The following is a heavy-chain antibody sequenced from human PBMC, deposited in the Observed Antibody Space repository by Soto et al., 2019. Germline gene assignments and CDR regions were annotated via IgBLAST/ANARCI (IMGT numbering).Heavy chain of an antibody. CDR3: ARSTDYYDSSGYYRPRYNWFDP. J-gene: IGHJ5*02. V-gene: IGHV1-69*13. CDR1: GGTFSSYT. CDR2: IIPIFGTA. D-gene: IGHD3-22*01. Sequence: GASVKVSCKASGGTFSSYTISWVRQAPGQGLEWMGGIIPIFGTANYAQKFQGRVTITADESTSTAYMELSSLRSEDTAVYYCARSTDYYDSSGYYRPRYNWFDPWGQGTLVTVSS.